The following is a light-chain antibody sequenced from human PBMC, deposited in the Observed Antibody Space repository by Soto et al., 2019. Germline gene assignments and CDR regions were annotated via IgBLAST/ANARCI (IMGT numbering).Light chain of an antibody. CDR3: SSYAGRNNYV. J-gene: IGLJ1*01. CDR2: EVS. Sequence: QSALTQPPSASGSPGQSVTISCTGTSSDVGAHNFVSWHQQHPGKAPQLMVYEVSKRPSGVPDRFSGSKSGNTASLTVSVLQSEDEADYYCSSYAGRNNYVFGTGTKVTVL. CDR1: SSDVGAHNF. V-gene: IGLV2-8*01.